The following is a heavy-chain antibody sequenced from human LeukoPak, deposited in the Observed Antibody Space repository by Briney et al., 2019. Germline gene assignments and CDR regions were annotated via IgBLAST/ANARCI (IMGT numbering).Heavy chain of an antibody. D-gene: IGHD4-11*01. CDR1: GFTSSHYG. J-gene: IGHJ4*02. Sequence: GGSLRLSCAASGFTSSHYGMHWVRQAPGKGLEWVAVIWSDGINKYYADSVKGRFSISRDDSQKRVFLQMNSLRAEDTAVYYCARDAQRGFDYSNSLQYWGQGALVTVSS. CDR3: ARDAQRGFDYSNSLQY. CDR2: IWSDGINK. V-gene: IGHV3-33*01.